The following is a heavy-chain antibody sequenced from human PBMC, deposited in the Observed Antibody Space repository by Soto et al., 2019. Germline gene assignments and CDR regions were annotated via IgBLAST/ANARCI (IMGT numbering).Heavy chain of an antibody. D-gene: IGHD3-22*01. Sequence: GASVKVSCKASGFTFTSSAVQWVRQARGQRLEWIGWIVVGSGNTNYAQKFQERVTITRDMSTSTAYMELSSLRSEDTAVYYCAAVSPYYYDSSGYYTFDAFDIWGQGTMVTVSS. J-gene: IGHJ3*02. V-gene: IGHV1-58*01. CDR3: AAVSPYYYDSSGYYTFDAFDI. CDR1: GFTFTSSA. CDR2: IVVGSGNT.